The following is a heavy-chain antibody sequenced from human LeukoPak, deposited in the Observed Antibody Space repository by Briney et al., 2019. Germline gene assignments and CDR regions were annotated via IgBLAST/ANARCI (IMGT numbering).Heavy chain of an antibody. V-gene: IGHV3-48*04. Sequence: QPGRSLRLSCAASGFIFSSYGMNWVRQAPGKGLEWVSYISSSGTTIYYEDSVKGRFTISRDNAKYSLHLHMDSLRADDTAAYSCARGGLGSWTFDSWGQGTLVTVSS. CDR3: ARGGLGSWTFDS. J-gene: IGHJ4*02. CDR1: GFIFSSYG. CDR2: ISSSGTTI. D-gene: IGHD3-10*01.